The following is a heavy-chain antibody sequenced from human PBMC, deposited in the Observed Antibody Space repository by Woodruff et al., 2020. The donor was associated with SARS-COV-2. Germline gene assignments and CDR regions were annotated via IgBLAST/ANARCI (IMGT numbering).Heavy chain of an antibody. D-gene: IGHD3-16*01. V-gene: IGHV2-5*02. CDR3: AHRVLGMAYTGFDP. Sequence: IRQPPGKALEWLALIYWDDDKRYSPSLKSRLTITKDTSKNQVVLTMTNMDPVDTATYYCAHRVLGMAYTGFDPWGQGTLVTVSS. CDR2: IYWDDDK. J-gene: IGHJ5*02.